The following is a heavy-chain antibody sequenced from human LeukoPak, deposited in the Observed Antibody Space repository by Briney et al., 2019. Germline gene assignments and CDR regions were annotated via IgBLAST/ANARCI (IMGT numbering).Heavy chain of an antibody. J-gene: IGHJ3*02. CDR1: GDSLTSNF. Sequence: SETLSLTCNVSGDSLTSNFWSWTRQTPGKGLEWIGYVFHSGTTNYSPSLKSRVTISLDTSKKQIYLRLASVTAADTALYYCARRMATVTDAFDMWGQGTMVTVSS. V-gene: IGHV4-59*08. CDR2: VFHSGTT. D-gene: IGHD5-24*01. CDR3: ARRMATVTDAFDM.